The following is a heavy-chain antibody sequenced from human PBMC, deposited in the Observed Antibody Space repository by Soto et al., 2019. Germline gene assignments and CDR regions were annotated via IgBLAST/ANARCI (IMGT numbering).Heavy chain of an antibody. V-gene: IGHV3-23*01. CDR1: GFTFSSYA. J-gene: IGHJ6*03. D-gene: IGHD2-2*01. CDR2: ISGSGGRT. Sequence: GGSLRLSCAASGFTFSSYAMSWVRQAPGKGLEWVSAISGSGGRTYYADSVKGRFTISRDNSKNTVYLQMNSLRAEDTAVYYCAKDNPPLFCSANCQWDYYMDVWGKGTTVTVSS. CDR3: AKDNPPLFCSANCQWDYYMDV.